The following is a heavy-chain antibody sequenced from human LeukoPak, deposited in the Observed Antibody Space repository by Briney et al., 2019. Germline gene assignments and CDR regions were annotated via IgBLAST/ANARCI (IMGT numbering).Heavy chain of an antibody. J-gene: IGHJ4*02. CDR2: IYNSGST. D-gene: IGHD4/OR15-4a*01. CDR3: AGVANYRSGERLDY. V-gene: IGHV4-4*07. CDR1: GGSISNYY. Sequence: SETLSLTCTVSGGSISNYYWSWIRQPAGKGLEWIGRIYNSGSTNYNPSLKSRVTTSVGTSKNQFSLKLRSVTAADTAVYYCAGVANYRSGERLDYWGQGTLVTVSS.